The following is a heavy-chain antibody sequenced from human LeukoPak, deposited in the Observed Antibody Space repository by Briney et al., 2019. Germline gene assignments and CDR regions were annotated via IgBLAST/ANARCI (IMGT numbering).Heavy chain of an antibody. V-gene: IGHV4-4*02. Sequence: SGTLSLTCDVSGGSITQTNYWTWVRQPPGKGLEWIGEVNLQGSTNYNPSLMRRVAISVDTSANHVSLQLTSVTAADTAVYYCARAPDDYDFWSGPFDYWGRGTLVTVSS. J-gene: IGHJ4*02. D-gene: IGHD3-3*01. CDR3: ARAPDDYDFWSGPFDY. CDR2: VNLQGST. CDR1: GGSITQTNY.